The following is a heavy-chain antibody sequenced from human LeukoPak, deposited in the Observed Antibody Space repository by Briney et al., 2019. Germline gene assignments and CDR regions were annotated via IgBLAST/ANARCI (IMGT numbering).Heavy chain of an antibody. CDR1: GGSISSYY. J-gene: IGHJ6*02. CDR2: IYNSGTT. V-gene: IGHV4-59*08. Sequence: SETLSLTCTVSGGSISSYYWSWIRQPPGKGLEWIGYIYNSGTTNYNPSLKSRVTISVDTSKNQFSRKLSSVTAADTAVYYCARLDPGPWTTYGMDVWGQGTTVTVSS. CDR3: ARLDPGPWTTYGMDV. D-gene: IGHD1-1*01.